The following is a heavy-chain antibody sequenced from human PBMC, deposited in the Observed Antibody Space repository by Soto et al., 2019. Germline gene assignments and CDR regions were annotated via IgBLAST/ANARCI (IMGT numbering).Heavy chain of an antibody. J-gene: IGHJ3*02. Sequence: GGSLRLSCAASGFNFSSYGMHWVRQAPGKGLEWVAVIWYDGSNKYYADSVKGRFTISRDNSKNTLYLQMNSLRAEDTAVYYCARDPRAHLILPWGAAFDIWGQGTMVTVTS. D-gene: IGHD3-16*01. CDR1: GFNFSSYG. CDR3: ARDPRAHLILPWGAAFDI. CDR2: IWYDGSNK. V-gene: IGHV3-33*01.